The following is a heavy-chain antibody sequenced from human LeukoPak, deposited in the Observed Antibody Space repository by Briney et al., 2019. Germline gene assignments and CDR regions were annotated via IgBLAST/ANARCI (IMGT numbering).Heavy chain of an antibody. CDR1: GFTFSSYA. CDR2: ISGSGGST. V-gene: IGHV3-23*01. Sequence: GGSLRLSCAASGFTFSSYATSWVRQAPGKGLEWVSAISGSGGSTYYADSVEGRFTISRDNSKSTLYLQMNSLSAEDTAVYYCANPFSTPRSNYYIDVWGKGTTVTVSS. D-gene: IGHD2-2*01. J-gene: IGHJ6*03. CDR3: ANPFSTPRSNYYIDV.